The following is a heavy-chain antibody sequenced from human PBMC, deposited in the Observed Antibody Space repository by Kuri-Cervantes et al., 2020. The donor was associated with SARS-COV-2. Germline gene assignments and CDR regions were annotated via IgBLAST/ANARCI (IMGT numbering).Heavy chain of an antibody. D-gene: IGHD3-3*01. V-gene: IGHV4-59*01. CDR1: GGSINNYY. Sequence: SETLSLTCTVSGGSINNYYWSWTRQPPGKGLEWIGYIYYTGTTNYNPSLRSRVSISTDTSRNQFSLRLSSVTAADTAVYYCARTSPYDFWSGYFRGISVGFDHWGQGTLVTVSS. J-gene: IGHJ5*02. CDR3: ARTSPYDFWSGYFRGISVGFDH. CDR2: IYYTGTT.